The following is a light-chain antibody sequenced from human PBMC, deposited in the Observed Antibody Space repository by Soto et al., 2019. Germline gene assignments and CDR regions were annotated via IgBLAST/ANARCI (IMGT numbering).Light chain of an antibody. CDR3: SSYAGSYTYV. CDR1: SRDVGGYDY. Sequence: QSVLTQPRSVSGSPGQSVTISCTGTSRDVGGYDYVSWYRQHPGKAPKLMIYDVTKRPSGVPDRFSGSKSGNTASLTISGLQAEDEADYFCSSYAGSYTYVFGLGTKVNVL. V-gene: IGLV2-11*01. CDR2: DVT. J-gene: IGLJ1*01.